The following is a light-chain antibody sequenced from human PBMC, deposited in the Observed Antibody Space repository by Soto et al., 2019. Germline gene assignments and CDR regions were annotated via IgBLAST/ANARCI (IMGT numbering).Light chain of an antibody. CDR1: SSDDGGYNY. J-gene: IGLJ1*01. CDR3: SSYTSSSTLEG. V-gene: IGLV2-14*01. CDR2: DVS. Sequence: TQPASVSGSPGQSITISCTGTSSDDGGYNYVSWYQQHPGKAPKLMIYDVSNRPSGVSNRFSGSKSGNTASLTISGLQAEDEADYYCSSYTSSSTLEGFGTGTKVTVL.